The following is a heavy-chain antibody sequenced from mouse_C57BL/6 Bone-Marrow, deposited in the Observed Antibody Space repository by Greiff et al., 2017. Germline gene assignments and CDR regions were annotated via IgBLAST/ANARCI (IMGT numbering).Heavy chain of an antibody. CDR2: ISSGSSTI. Sequence: EVKVVESGGGLVKPGGSLKLSCAASGFTFSDYGMHWVRQAPEKGLEWVAYISSGSSTIYYADTVKGRFTISRDNAKNTLFLQMTSLRSEDTAMYYCARQSMVWYAMDYWGQGTSVTVSS. CDR3: ARQSMVWYAMDY. D-gene: IGHD2-2*01. J-gene: IGHJ4*01. CDR1: GFTFSDYG. V-gene: IGHV5-17*01.